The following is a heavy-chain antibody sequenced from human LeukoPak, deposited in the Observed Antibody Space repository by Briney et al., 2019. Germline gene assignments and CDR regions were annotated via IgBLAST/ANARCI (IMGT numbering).Heavy chain of an antibody. D-gene: IGHD2-2*01. CDR1: GGSISSYY. CDR3: ARPSMCSSTSCYVGGAFDI. CDR2: IYYSGST. V-gene: IGHV4-39*01. Sequence: PSETLSLTCTVSGGSISSYYWGWIRQPPGKGLEWIGSIYYSGSTYYNPSLKSRVTISVDTSKNQFSLKLSSVTAADTAVYYCARPSMCSSTSCYVGGAFDIWGQGTMVTVSS. J-gene: IGHJ3*02.